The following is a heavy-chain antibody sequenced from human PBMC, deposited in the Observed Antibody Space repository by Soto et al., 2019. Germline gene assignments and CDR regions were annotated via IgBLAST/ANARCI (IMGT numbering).Heavy chain of an antibody. CDR2: IIPISETT. CDR3: ARALLSHSYDSGGYDSYFHAMDV. D-gene: IGHD3-22*01. V-gene: IGHV1-69*06. J-gene: IGHJ6*02. Sequence: ASVKVSCKASGGTFSTLDINWVRQTPGQGLEWMGGIIPISETTNYAQIFQGRVSIVADKSTSTAYMELSRLRSEDTAVYYCARALLSHSYDSGGYDSYFHAMDVWGQGTPVTVSS. CDR1: GGTFSTLD.